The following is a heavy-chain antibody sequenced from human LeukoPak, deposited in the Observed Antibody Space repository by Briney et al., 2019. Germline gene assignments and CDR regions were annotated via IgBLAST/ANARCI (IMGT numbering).Heavy chain of an antibody. Sequence: GGSLRLSCAASGFTFSSYSMNWVRQAPGKGLEWVSSISSSSSYIYYADSAKGRFTISRDNSKNTLYLQMNSLRAEDTAVYYCARALYGDYPNWFDPWGQGTLVTVSS. J-gene: IGHJ5*02. CDR1: GFTFSSYS. V-gene: IGHV3-21*01. D-gene: IGHD4-17*01. CDR2: ISSSSSYI. CDR3: ARALYGDYPNWFDP.